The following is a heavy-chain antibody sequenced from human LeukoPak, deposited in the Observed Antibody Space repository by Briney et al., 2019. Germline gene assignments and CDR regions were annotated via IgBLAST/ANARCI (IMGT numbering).Heavy chain of an antibody. CDR1: GFTFSIYA. D-gene: IGHD3-9*01. V-gene: IGHV3-23*01. J-gene: IGHJ6*03. CDR2: ISGSGGST. Sequence: GGTLRLSCTASGFTFSIYALSWVRQAPGKGLEWVSAISGSGGSTYYADSVKGRFTISRDNSKNTLYLQMNSLRAEDTAVYYCAKCILTGYYKGYMDVWGKGTTVTISS. CDR3: AKCILTGYYKGYMDV.